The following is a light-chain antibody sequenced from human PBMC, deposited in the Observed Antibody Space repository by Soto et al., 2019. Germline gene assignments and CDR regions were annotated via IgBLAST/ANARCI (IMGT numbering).Light chain of an antibody. CDR1: SSDIGGYDY. J-gene: IGLJ1*01. V-gene: IGLV2-14*03. CDR2: DVS. Sequence: QSVLTQPASVSGSAGQSITISCTGTSSDIGGYDYVSWYQHHPGKAPRLILYDVSNRPSGVSNRFSGSKSGNTASLTISGLQAEDEAEYYCSSYATSRTLDVFGTGTKVTVL. CDR3: SSYATSRTLDV.